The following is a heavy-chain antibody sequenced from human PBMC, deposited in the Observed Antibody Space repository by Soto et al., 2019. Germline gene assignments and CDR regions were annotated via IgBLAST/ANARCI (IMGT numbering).Heavy chain of an antibody. Sequence: GASVKVSCKASGYTFTGYYMHWVRQAPGQGLEWMGIINPSGGSTSYAQKFQGRVTMTRDTSTSTVYMELSSLRSEDTAVYYCARDRGIAAAGSQYYFDYWGQGTLVTVSS. CDR3: ARDRGIAAAGSQYYFDY. D-gene: IGHD6-13*01. J-gene: IGHJ4*02. V-gene: IGHV1-46*01. CDR2: INPSGGST. CDR1: GYTFTGYY.